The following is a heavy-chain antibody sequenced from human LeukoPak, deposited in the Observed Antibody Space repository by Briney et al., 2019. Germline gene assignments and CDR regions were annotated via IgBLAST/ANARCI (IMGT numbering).Heavy chain of an antibody. CDR1: GGSISSGSYY. V-gene: IGHV4-61*02. D-gene: IGHD4-23*01. Sequence: PSETLSLTCTVSGGSISSGSYYWSWIRQPAGKGLEWIGRIYTSGSTNYNPSLKSRVTMSVDTSKNQFSLKLSSVTAADTAVYYCAREAYNTVAIDYWGQGTLVTVSS. CDR2: IYTSGST. CDR3: AREAYNTVAIDY. J-gene: IGHJ4*02.